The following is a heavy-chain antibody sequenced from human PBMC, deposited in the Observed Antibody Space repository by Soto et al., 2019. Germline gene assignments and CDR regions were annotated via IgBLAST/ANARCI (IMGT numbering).Heavy chain of an antibody. CDR1: GFTFSSYA. CDR3: AKDKVHYYDSSGYYYHGY. J-gene: IGHJ4*02. CDR2: ISGGGGST. V-gene: IGHV3-23*01. Sequence: EVQLLESGGGLVQPGGSLRLSCAASGFTFSSYAMSWVRQAPGKGLEWVSAISGGGGSTYYADSVKGRFTISRDNSKNKLYMQMNSLRAEDTAVYYGAKDKVHYYDSSGYYYHGYWGQGTLVTVSS. D-gene: IGHD3-22*01.